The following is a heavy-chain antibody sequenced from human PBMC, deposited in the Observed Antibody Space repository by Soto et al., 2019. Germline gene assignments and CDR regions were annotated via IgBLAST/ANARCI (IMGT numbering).Heavy chain of an antibody. CDR3: AKEGPRAVPGTGMDY. CDR2: IAYDGRST. CDR1: GFTFSDYG. J-gene: IGHJ4*02. Sequence: QVQLVESGGGVVQPGRSLRLSCAASGFTFSDYGIHWVRQAPGKGLEWVAFIAYDGRSTFYADSVKGRFTISRDNSKNTVYLQMNSLRSEDTAVYYCAKEGPRAVPGTGMDYWGQGTLVTVSS. V-gene: IGHV3-30*18. D-gene: IGHD1-1*01.